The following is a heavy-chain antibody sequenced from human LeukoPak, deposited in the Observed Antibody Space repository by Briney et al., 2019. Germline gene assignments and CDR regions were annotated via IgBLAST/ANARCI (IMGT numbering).Heavy chain of an antibody. D-gene: IGHD6-19*01. J-gene: IGHJ4*02. CDR3: ARVRSPSGWYY. CDR1: GGSISSSSYY. Sequence: PSETLSLTCTVSGGSISSSSYYWDWIRQPPGKGLEWIGSLYYTGSTYYSPSLKSRVTMSVDTSENQFSLKLSSVTAADTAVYYCARVRSPSGWYYWGQGTLVTVSS. V-gene: IGHV4-39*07. CDR2: LYYTGST.